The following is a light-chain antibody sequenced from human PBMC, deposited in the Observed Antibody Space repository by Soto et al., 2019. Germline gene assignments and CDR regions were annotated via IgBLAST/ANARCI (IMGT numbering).Light chain of an antibody. CDR3: QQYNNWHPIT. J-gene: IGKJ5*01. Sequence: EIVLTQSPATLSLSPGERATLSCRASQSINRHLAWYRQKPGQATRLIIYGASTRANGIPARFSGSGSGTEFTLTISSLQSEDFAIYYCQQYNNWHPITFGQGTRLEIK. CDR1: QSINRH. CDR2: GAS. V-gene: IGKV3-15*01.